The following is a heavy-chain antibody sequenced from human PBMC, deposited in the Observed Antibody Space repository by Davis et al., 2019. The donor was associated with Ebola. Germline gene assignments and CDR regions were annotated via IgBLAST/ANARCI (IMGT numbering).Heavy chain of an antibody. J-gene: IGHJ4*02. Sequence: GESLKIPCAASGFTFSNYWMHWIRQAPGKGLVWVSRINPDGTITTYADSVKGRFTISRDNAKNTLFLQMDSLRAEDTAFYFCTKDFDYENAYWGQGSLVTVSS. CDR3: TKDFDYENAY. V-gene: IGHV3-74*01. D-gene: IGHD3-9*01. CDR1: GFTFSNYW. CDR2: INPDGTIT.